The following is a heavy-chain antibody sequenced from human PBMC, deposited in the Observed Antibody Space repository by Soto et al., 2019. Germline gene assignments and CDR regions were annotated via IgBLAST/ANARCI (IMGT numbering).Heavy chain of an antibody. CDR2: INVDGTET. J-gene: IGHJ6*02. V-gene: IGHV3-74*01. CDR1: RFTFGSYW. CDR3: ARGKEVLLKNYGMGG. Sequence: GGSVRLSCTAPRFTFGSYWMHWVRQAPGKGLVWVSDINVDGTETWYADSVKGRFTISRDNDKKTLYLHMTGLRVDDTGVYYFARGKEVLLKNYGMGGRGQGTTGTRSS.